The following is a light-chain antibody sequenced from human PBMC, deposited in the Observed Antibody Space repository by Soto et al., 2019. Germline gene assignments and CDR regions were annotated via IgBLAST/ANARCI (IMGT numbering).Light chain of an antibody. CDR1: QSLLHSNGYNY. Sequence: DIVMTQSPLSLPVTPGEPASISCRSSQSLLHSNGYNYLDWYLQKPGQSPQLLSYLGSKRSSGVHDRFSGSGSGTDFTLKISRVEAEDVGDYYCMQALQPPPESTFGQGTKLESK. V-gene: IGKV2-28*01. CDR3: MQALQPPPEST. J-gene: IGKJ2*01. CDR2: LGS.